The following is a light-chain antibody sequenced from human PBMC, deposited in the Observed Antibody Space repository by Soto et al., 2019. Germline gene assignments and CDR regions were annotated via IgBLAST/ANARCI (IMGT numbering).Light chain of an antibody. Sequence: DIQMTQSPSSLSASVGDRVTITCQASQDINNYLNWYQHKPGKAPKLLIYDASNLETGVPSRFSGSGSGTDFTFTISSLQLEDIATYYCQQYGNLLWTFGQGTKVEIK. J-gene: IGKJ1*01. V-gene: IGKV1-33*01. CDR2: DAS. CDR1: QDINNY. CDR3: QQYGNLLWT.